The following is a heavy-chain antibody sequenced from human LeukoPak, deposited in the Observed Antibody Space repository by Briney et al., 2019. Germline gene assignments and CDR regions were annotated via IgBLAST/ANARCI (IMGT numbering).Heavy chain of an antibody. CDR2: INHSGST. Sequence: PSETLSLTCAVYGGSFSGYYWSWIRQPPGKGLEWIGEINHSGSTNYNPSLKSRVTISVDTSKNQFSLKLSSVTAADTAVYYCARGGIAAAGPPLSHYYYGMDVWGQGTTVTLSS. J-gene: IGHJ6*02. D-gene: IGHD6-13*01. V-gene: IGHV4-34*01. CDR3: ARGGIAAAGPPLSHYYYGMDV. CDR1: GGSFSGYY.